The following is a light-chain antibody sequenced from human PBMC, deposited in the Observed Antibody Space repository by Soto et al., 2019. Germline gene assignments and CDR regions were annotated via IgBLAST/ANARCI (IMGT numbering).Light chain of an antibody. J-gene: IGKJ4*01. Sequence: EIVLTQSPATLSLSPGERATLSCRASQSVSSYLAWYQQKPGQAPRLLIYDASNRATGIPARFSGSGSGTAFTLTSSILEPEDLAVYYCQQRSNWLTFGGGTKVEIK. V-gene: IGKV3-11*01. CDR2: DAS. CDR3: QQRSNWLT. CDR1: QSVSSY.